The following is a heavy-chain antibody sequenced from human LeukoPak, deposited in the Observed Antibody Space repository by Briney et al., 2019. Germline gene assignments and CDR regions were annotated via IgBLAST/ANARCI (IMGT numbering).Heavy chain of an antibody. D-gene: IGHD6-13*01. CDR3: ATDYTSSSSVGFDY. V-gene: IGHV1-24*01. CDR1: GYTLTELS. CDR2: FDPEDGET. J-gene: IGHJ4*02. Sequence: ASVKVSCKVSGYTLTELSVHWVRQAPGKGLEWMGGFDPEDGETIYAQKFQGRVTMTEDTSTDTAYMELSSLRSEDTAVYYCATDYTSSSSVGFDYWGQGTLVTVSS.